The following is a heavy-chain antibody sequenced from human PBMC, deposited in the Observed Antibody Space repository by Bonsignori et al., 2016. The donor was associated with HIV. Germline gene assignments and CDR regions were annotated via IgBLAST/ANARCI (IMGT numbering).Heavy chain of an antibody. V-gene: IGHV1-2*02. CDR3: ARDSVYYDSSGYFDY. J-gene: IGHJ4*02. CDR2: INPNSGGT. D-gene: IGHD3-22*01. Sequence: WVRQAPGQGLEWMGWINPNSGGTNYAQKFQGRVTMTRDTSISTAYMELSRLRSDDTAVYYCARDSVYYDSSGYFDYWGQGTLVTVSS.